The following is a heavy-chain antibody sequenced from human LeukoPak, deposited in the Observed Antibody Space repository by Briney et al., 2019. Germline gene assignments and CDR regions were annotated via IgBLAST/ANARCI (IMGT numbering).Heavy chain of an antibody. V-gene: IGHV4-59*01. J-gene: IGHJ4*02. CDR1: GGSISSYY. D-gene: IGHD3-16*01. CDR3: ASEVVGDGYFDY. Sequence: PSETLPLTCTVSGGSISSYYWSWIRQPPGKGLEWIGYIYYSGSTNYNPSLKSRVTISVDTSKNQFSLKLSSVTAADTAVYYCASEVVGDGYFDYWGQGTLVTVSS. CDR2: IYYSGST.